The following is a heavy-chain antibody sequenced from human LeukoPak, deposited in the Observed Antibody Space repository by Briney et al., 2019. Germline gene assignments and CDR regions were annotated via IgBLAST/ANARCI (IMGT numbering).Heavy chain of an antibody. CDR2: INPSDGST. CDR3: ASSFYDLLVYFDY. Sequence: GASVKVSCKASGYTFTSYYMHWVRQAPGQGLEWTGKINPSDGSTRYAQKFQGRVTMTRDMSTSTVYMELSSLRSEDTAVYYCASSFYDLLVYFDYWGQGTLVTVSS. V-gene: IGHV1-46*01. CDR1: GYTFTSYY. J-gene: IGHJ4*02. D-gene: IGHD5/OR15-5a*01.